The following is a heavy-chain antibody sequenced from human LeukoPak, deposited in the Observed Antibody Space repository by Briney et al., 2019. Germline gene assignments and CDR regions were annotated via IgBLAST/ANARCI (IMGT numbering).Heavy chain of an antibody. CDR2: ISGTAGST. Sequence: PGGSLRLSCVASGFSFNNFGMSWVRQAPGKGLEWVSSISGTAGSTHYADSVKGRFTISRDNSKNTLYLQMNSLRAGDTAIYYCAKSSYYDSSGFYREYYFDYWGQGTLVPVSS. J-gene: IGHJ4*02. D-gene: IGHD3-22*01. CDR3: AKSSYYDSSGFYREYYFDY. V-gene: IGHV3-23*01. CDR1: GFSFNNFG.